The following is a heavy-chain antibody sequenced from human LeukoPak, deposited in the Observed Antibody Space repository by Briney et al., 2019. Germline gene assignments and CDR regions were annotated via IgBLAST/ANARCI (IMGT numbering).Heavy chain of an antibody. Sequence: SVKLSCKASGGTFSSYAISWVRQAPGQGLEWMGRIIPIFGTANYAQKFQGRVTITTDESTSTAYMELSSLRSEDTAVYYCARATDYYDSSGSIIGVDYWGQGTLVTVSS. D-gene: IGHD3-22*01. CDR1: GGTFSSYA. CDR2: IIPIFGTA. V-gene: IGHV1-69*05. CDR3: ARATDYYDSSGSIIGVDY. J-gene: IGHJ4*02.